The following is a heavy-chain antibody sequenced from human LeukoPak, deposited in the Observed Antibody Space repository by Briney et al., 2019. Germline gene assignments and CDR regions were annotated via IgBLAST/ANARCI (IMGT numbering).Heavy chain of an antibody. J-gene: IGHJ4*02. CDR3: ARRRKSIVVVPAVYDY. D-gene: IGHD2-2*01. Sequence: SETQSLICAVYGGSFSVYYWSWIRQPRGKGLEWLGEINHSGSTNYNPSLKSRVTISVDTSKNQFFLKLSSVTAADTAVYYCARRRKSIVVVPAVYDYWGQGTLVTVSS. V-gene: IGHV4-34*01. CDR2: INHSGST. CDR1: GGSFSVYY.